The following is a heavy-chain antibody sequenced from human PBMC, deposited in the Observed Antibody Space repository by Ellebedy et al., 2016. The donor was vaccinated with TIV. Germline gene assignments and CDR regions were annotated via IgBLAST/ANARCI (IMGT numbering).Heavy chain of an antibody. CDR2: ISSSGTTK. J-gene: IGHJ6*02. CDR3: AAAHYYFYGKDV. D-gene: IGHD2-15*01. V-gene: IGHV3-48*03. CDR1: GFPFSSFE. Sequence: GESLKISCAASGFPFSSFEFNWVRQSPGKGLEWVSSISSSGTTKYYTDSVKGRFTISSDNAKNSLYLQMNSLRADDTAVYYCAAAHYYFYGKDVWGQGTRVTVSS.